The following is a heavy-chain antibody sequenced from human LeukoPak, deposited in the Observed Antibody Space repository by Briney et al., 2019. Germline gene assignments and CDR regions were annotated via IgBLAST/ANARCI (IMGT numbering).Heavy chain of an antibody. J-gene: IGHJ5*02. V-gene: IGHV3-30*02. CDR2: IRYDGSNK. Sequence: GGSLRLSCAASGFTFSSYGMHWVRQAPGKGLEWVAFIRYDGSNKYYADSVKGRFTISRDNSKDTLYLQMNSLRAEDTAVYYCAKVKWELRTDWFDPWGQGTLVTVSS. CDR1: GFTFSSYG. D-gene: IGHD1-26*01. CDR3: AKVKWELRTDWFDP.